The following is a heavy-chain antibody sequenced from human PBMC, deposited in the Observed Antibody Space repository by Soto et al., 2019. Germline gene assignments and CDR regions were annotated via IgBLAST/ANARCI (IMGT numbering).Heavy chain of an antibody. CDR1: GGTFSSYA. Sequence: QVQLVQSGAEVKKPGSSVKVSCKASGGTFSSYAISWVRQAPGQGLEWMGGIIPIFGTANYAQKFQGRVTITAEESTSTGYMALSSLRSEDTAVYYCARVPGYCSGGSCYNYYCGMDVWGQGTTVTVSS. CDR3: ARVPGYCSGGSCYNYYCGMDV. V-gene: IGHV1-69*01. J-gene: IGHJ6*02. CDR2: IIPIFGTA. D-gene: IGHD2-15*01.